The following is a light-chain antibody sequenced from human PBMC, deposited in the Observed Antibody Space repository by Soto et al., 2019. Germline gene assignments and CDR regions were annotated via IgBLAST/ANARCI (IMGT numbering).Light chain of an antibody. Sequence: DIQMTQSPSTLPASVGDRVTITCRASQSISSWLAWYQQKPGKAPKLLIYDASSWEGGVPSRFSGSGSCTEFTLNISSLQPDDFATYYCQQYNSYWTFGQGTKVEIK. CDR2: DAS. V-gene: IGKV1-5*01. CDR1: QSISSW. CDR3: QQYNSYWT. J-gene: IGKJ1*01.